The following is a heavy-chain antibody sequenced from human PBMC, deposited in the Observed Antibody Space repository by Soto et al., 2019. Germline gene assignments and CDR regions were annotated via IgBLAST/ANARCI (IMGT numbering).Heavy chain of an antibody. J-gene: IGHJ6*03. CDR3: TRVVYGDYGLDYCCYYYMDV. V-gene: IGHV3-49*03. CDR1: GFTCGAYA. CDR2: IRSNAYGGTT. Sequence: EVQLVESGGGLVQPGRSLRLSCTASGFTCGAYAMSWFRQAPGKGLERVGFIRSNAYGGTTEYAASVKGRFTITRDDYKCIDYLQMNSLKTEDAAVYYCTRVVYGDYGLDYCCYYYMDVWGKGTTVTVSS. D-gene: IGHD4-17*01.